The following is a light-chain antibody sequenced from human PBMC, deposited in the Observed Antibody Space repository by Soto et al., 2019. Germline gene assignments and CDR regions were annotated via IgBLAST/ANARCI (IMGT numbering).Light chain of an antibody. J-gene: IGLJ1*01. CDR2: ANN. CDR1: SSDIGAGYD. CDR3: QSYDSSRSPLYV. V-gene: IGLV1-40*01. Sequence: QSVLTQPPSVSGAPGQRVSISCTCSSSDIGAGYDVHWYQHLPGTAPKLLIYANNNRPSGVPDRFSGSKSGTSASLAITGLQAEDEADYYCQSYDSSRSPLYVFGTGTKVTV.